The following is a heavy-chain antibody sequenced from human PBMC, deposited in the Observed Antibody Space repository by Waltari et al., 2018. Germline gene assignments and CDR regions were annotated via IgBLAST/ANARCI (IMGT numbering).Heavy chain of an antibody. J-gene: IGHJ6*03. D-gene: IGHD3-10*01. CDR1: GFTFSSYS. Sequence: EVQLVESGGGLVQPGGSLRLSCAASGFTFSSYSITWVRQAPGKGLEWISYISTSSSPIYYADSVKGRFTISRDNAKNSLYLQMNSLRAEDTAVYYCARGRVNGYMDVWGKGTTVTVSS. CDR2: ISTSSSPI. CDR3: ARGRVNGYMDV. V-gene: IGHV3-48*04.